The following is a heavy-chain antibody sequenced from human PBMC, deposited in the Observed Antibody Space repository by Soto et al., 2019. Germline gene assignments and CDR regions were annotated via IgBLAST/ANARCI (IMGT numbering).Heavy chain of an antibody. V-gene: IGHV1-46*03. CDR3: ARDQSDYSPLVPYYYGMDV. CDR2: INPSGGST. D-gene: IGHD4-4*01. CDR1: GYTFTSYY. J-gene: IGHJ6*02. Sequence: ASVKVSCKASGYTFTSYYMHWVRQAPGQGLEWMGIINPSGGSTSYAQKFQGRVTMTRDTSTSTVYMELSSLRSEDTAVYYCARDQSDYSPLVPYYYGMDVWGQGTTVTV.